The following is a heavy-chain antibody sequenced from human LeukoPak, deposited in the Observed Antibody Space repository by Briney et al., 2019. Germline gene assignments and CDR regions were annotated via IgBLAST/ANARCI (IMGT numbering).Heavy chain of an antibody. CDR1: LDSISSFY. Sequence: SETLSLTCNVSLDSISSFYWSWIRQSARAGLEWIGRIYTTGKTDYNPSLKSRVTVSVDTSRNQVSLKLRSVTAADTAVYYCARGGGHTYETYFFDYWGQGTLVTVSS. CDR3: ARGGGHTYETYFFDY. V-gene: IGHV4-4*07. CDR2: IYTTGKT. D-gene: IGHD5-18*01. J-gene: IGHJ4*02.